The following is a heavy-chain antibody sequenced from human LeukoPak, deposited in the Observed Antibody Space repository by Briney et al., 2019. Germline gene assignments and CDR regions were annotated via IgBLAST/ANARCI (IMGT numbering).Heavy chain of an antibody. J-gene: IGHJ4*02. CDR1: GFTVITND. CDR3: ARGVEPLAANTLAY. CDR2: LYSDGNT. D-gene: IGHD1-14*01. V-gene: IGHV3-53*01. Sequence: GGSLRLSCAASGFTVITNDMTWVRQAPGKGLEWVSVLYSDGNTKYADSVQGRFTISRDNSKNTLYLEMNSLSPDDTAVYYCARGVEPLAANTLAYWGQGSLVTVSS.